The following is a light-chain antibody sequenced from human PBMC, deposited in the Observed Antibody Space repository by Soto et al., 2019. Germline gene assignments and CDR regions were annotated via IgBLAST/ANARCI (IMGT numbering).Light chain of an antibody. J-gene: IGLJ1*01. V-gene: IGLV2-14*01. Sequence: QSALTQPASVSGSPGQSITISCTGTSSDVDGYNYVSWYQQHPGKAPKLMIYDVSNRPSGVSNRFSGSKSGNTASLTISGLQAEDEADYYCSSFRSSSTLYVFGTGTKVTVL. CDR1: SSDVDGYNY. CDR3: SSFRSSSTLYV. CDR2: DVS.